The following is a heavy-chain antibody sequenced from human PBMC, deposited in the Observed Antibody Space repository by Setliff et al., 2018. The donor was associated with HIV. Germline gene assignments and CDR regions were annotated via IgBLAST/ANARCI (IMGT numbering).Heavy chain of an antibody. D-gene: IGHD3-22*01. CDR2: IIPILGIA. J-gene: IGHJ4*02. CDR3: ARGGDYDSSGYYVT. CDR1: GGTFSSYT. V-gene: IGHV1-69*02. Sequence: SVKVSCKASGGTFSSYTISWVRQAPGQGLEWMGRIIPILGIANYAQKFQGRVTITADKSTSTSYMHLSRLRAEDTAVYFCARGGDYDSSGYYVTWGQGSLVTVSS.